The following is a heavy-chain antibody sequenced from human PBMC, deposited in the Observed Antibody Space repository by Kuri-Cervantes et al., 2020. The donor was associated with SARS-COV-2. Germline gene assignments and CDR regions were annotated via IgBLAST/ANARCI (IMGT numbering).Heavy chain of an antibody. CDR1: GGTFSSYA. Sequence: SVKVSCKASGGTFSSYAISWVRQAPGQGLEWMGGIIPIFGTANYAQKFQGRVTITADESTSTAHMELSSLRSEDTAVYYCAIGLEWLRTENYYYYYMDVWGKGTTVTVSS. D-gene: IGHD3-3*01. J-gene: IGHJ6*03. CDR3: AIGLEWLRTENYYYYYMDV. CDR2: IIPIFGTA. V-gene: IGHV1-69*13.